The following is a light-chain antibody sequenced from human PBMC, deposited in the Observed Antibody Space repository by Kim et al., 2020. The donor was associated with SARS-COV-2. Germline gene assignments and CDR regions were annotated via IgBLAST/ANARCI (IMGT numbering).Light chain of an antibody. CDR3: QQYDEWPPIT. CDR1: QSVGSN. V-gene: IGKV3-15*01. J-gene: IGKJ5*01. Sequence: EIVMTQSPATLSVSPGERVTLSCRANQSVGSNLAWYQQKPGQAPRLLIYGASTRAIGIPARFSGSESGTEFTLTISSLQSEDFAIYYCQQYDEWPPITFGQGTRLEIK. CDR2: GAS.